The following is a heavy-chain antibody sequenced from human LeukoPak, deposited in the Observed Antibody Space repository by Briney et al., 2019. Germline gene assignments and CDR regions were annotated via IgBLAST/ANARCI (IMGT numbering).Heavy chain of an antibody. J-gene: IGHJ5*02. Sequence: SETLSLTCTVSGYSISSGYYWGWIRQPPGKGLEWIGSIYHSGSTYYNPSLKSRVTISVDTSKNQFSLKLSSVTAADTAVYYCARGRDRSMVRGVIIWNWFDPWGQGTLVTVSS. CDR3: ARGRDRSMVRGVIIWNWFDP. CDR2: IYHSGST. CDR1: GYSISSGYY. D-gene: IGHD3-10*01. V-gene: IGHV4-38-2*02.